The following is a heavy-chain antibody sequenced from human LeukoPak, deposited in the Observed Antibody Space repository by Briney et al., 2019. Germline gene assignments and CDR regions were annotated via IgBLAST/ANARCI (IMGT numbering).Heavy chain of an antibody. CDR2: IRYDGNDK. CDR3: AKADHDYGDYGDYYYYYMDV. J-gene: IGHJ6*03. D-gene: IGHD4-17*01. Sequence: GGSLRLSCEASGFTFSSYGMHWVRQAPGKGLEWVAFIRYDGNDKYYADSVKGRFTISRDKSKNTLYLQMNSLRAEDTAVYYCAKADHDYGDYGDYYYYYMDVWGKGTTVTISS. CDR1: GFTFSSYG. V-gene: IGHV3-30*02.